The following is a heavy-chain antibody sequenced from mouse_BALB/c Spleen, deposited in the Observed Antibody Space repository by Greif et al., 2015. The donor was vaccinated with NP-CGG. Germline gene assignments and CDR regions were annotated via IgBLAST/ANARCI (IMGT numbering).Heavy chain of an antibody. CDR3: ARRITKAWFAY. Sequence: VQLQQSGAELAKPGASVKMSCKASGYTFTSYWMHWVKQRPGQGLEWIGYINPSTGYTEYNQKFKDKATLTADKSSSTAYMQLSSLTSEDSAVYYCARRITKAWFAYWGQGTLVTVSA. CDR1: GYTFTSYW. D-gene: IGHD2-4*01. CDR2: INPSTGYT. J-gene: IGHJ3*01. V-gene: IGHV1-4*01.